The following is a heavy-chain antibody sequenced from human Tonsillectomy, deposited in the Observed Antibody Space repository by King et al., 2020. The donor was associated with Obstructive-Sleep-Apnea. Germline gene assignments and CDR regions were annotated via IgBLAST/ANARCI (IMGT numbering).Heavy chain of an antibody. CDR2: ISWNSGSI. J-gene: IGHJ4*02. V-gene: IGHV3-9*01. Sequence: VQLVESGGGLVQPGRSLRLSCAASGFTFDDYAMHWVRQAPGKCLEWVSGISWNSGSIGYADSVKGRFTISRENAKNSLYLQMNSLRAEDTALYYCAKTIITMVRGRSYFDYWGQGTLVTVSS. D-gene: IGHD3-10*01. CDR1: GFTFDDYA. CDR3: AKTIITMVRGRSYFDY.